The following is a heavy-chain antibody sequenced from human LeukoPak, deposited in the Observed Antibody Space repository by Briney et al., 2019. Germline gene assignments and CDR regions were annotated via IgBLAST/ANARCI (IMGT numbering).Heavy chain of an antibody. J-gene: IGHJ4*02. CDR1: GFSFGSHP. V-gene: IGHV3-23*01. Sequence: GGSLRLSCAASGFSFGSHPMNWVRQAPGKGLEWVSGITGSGDYTYYIDSVQGRFTISRDNSKNMLFLQMNSLRAEDTAVYYCARGVMAARLYYFDYWGRGILVTVSS. CDR2: ITGSGDYT. CDR3: ARGVMAARLYYFDY. D-gene: IGHD2-21*01.